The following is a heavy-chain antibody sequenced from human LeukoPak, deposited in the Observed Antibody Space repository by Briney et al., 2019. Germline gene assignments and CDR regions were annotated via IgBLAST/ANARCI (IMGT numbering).Heavy chain of an antibody. CDR2: IYTSGST. V-gene: IGHV4-61*02. CDR3: AREYYYDFWSGGEGWFDP. Sequence: SQTLSLTCTVSGGSISSGSYYWSWIRQPAGKGLEWIGRIYTSGSTNYNPSLKSRVTISVDTSKNQFTLKLSSVTAADTAVYYCAREYYYDFWSGGEGWFDPWGQGTLVTVSS. D-gene: IGHD3-3*01. CDR1: GGSISSGSYY. J-gene: IGHJ5*02.